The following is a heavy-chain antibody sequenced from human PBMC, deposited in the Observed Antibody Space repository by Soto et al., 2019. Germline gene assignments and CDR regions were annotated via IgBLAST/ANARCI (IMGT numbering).Heavy chain of an antibody. Sequence: SETLSLTCTVSGGSISSGDYYWSWIRQPPGKGLEWIGYIYYSGSTYYNPSLKSRVTISADTSKNQFSLKLSSVTAADTAVYYCARDVQMVAFDIWGQGKMVTVSS. CDR3: ARDVQMVAFDI. CDR1: GGSISSGDYY. CDR2: IYYSGST. D-gene: IGHD2-8*01. J-gene: IGHJ3*02. V-gene: IGHV4-30-4*01.